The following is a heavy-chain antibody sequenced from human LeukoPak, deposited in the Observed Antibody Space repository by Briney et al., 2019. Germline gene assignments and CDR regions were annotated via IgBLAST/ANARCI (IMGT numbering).Heavy chain of an antibody. V-gene: IGHV3-21*01. CDR2: ISSSSSYI. CDR3: ARAREGYCSSTSCYYFDY. D-gene: IGHD2-2*01. J-gene: IGHJ4*02. CDR1: GFTFSSYS. Sequence: GGSLRLSRAASGFTFSSYSMNWVRQAPGKGLEWVSSISSSSSYIYYADSVKGRFTISRDNAKNSLYLQMNSLRAEDTAVYYCARAREGYCSSTSCYYFDYWGQGTLVTVSS.